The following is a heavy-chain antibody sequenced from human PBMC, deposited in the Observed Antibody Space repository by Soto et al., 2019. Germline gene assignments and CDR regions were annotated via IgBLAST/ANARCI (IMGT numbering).Heavy chain of an antibody. D-gene: IGHD6-13*01. V-gene: IGHV1-69*13. CDR1: GGTFSSYA. Sequence: ASVKVSCKASGGTFSSYAISWVRQAPGQGLEWMGGIIPIFGTANYAQKVQGRVTITADESTSTAYMELSSLRSEDTAVYYCVRGVIPAAGTSWFDPWGKGPLGSVAS. J-gene: IGHJ5*02. CDR2: IIPIFGTA. CDR3: VRGVIPAAGTSWFDP.